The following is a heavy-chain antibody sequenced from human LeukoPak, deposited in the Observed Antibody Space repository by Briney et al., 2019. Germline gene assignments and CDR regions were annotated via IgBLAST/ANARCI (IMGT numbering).Heavy chain of an antibody. V-gene: IGHV3-30*18. CDR1: GFTFSSYG. Sequence: GRSLRLSCAASGFTFSSYGMHWVRQAPGKGLEWVAVISYDGSNKYYADSVKGRFTISRDNSKNTLYLQMNSLRAEDTAVYYCAKDAARDEYYFDYWGQGTLVTVSS. CDR3: AKDAARDEYYFDY. D-gene: IGHD6-6*01. J-gene: IGHJ4*02. CDR2: ISYDGSNK.